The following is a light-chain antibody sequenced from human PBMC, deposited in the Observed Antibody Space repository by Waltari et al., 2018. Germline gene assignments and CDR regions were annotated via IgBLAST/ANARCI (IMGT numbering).Light chain of an antibody. J-gene: IGLJ2*01. CDR3: SAHSASSTHVL. CDR1: NSDIGAYNY. V-gene: IGLV2-14*03. CDR2: DVN. Sequence: SALTQPASVSGSPGQSITISCTGTNSDIGAYNYVFWYQQYPGTAPKLIIYDVNSRPAGISVCRSGSKSGNTAALPISGLQAEDEADYYCSAHSASSTHVLFGGGTKLTVL.